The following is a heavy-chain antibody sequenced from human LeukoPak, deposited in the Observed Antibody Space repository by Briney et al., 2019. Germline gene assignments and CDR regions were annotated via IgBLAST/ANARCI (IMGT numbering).Heavy chain of an antibody. Sequence: GGSLRLSCAASGFTFSSYWMHWVRQAPGKGLVWVSRINSDGSSTSYADSVKGRFTISRDNAKNTLYLQMNSLRAEDTAVYYCASAIVGATFYYYGMDVRGQGTTVTVSS. J-gene: IGHJ6*02. CDR3: ASAIVGATFYYYGMDV. CDR2: INSDGSST. V-gene: IGHV3-74*01. D-gene: IGHD1-26*01. CDR1: GFTFSSYW.